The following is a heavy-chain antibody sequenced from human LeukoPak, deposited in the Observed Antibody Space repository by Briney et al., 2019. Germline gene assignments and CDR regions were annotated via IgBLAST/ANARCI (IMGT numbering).Heavy chain of an antibody. CDR2: ISYDGSNK. CDR3: ARDSIGGATTLDY. J-gene: IGHJ4*02. V-gene: IGHV3-30*04. CDR1: GFTFSSYA. Sequence: GGSLRLSCAASGFTFSSYAMHWVRQAPGKGLEWVAVISYDGSNKYYADSVKGRFTISRDNSKNTLYLQMNSLRAEDTAVYYCARDSIGGATTLDYWGQGTLVTVSS. D-gene: IGHD1-26*01.